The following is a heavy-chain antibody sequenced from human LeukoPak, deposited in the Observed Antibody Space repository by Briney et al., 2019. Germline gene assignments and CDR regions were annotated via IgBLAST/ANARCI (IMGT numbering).Heavy chain of an antibody. D-gene: IGHD3-22*01. J-gene: IGHJ4*02. V-gene: IGHV3-74*01. Sequence: GGSLRLSCAASGFIFTKYWMHWVRQAPGKGLVWVSHVNSDGSATSYADFVKGRFTISRDNAENTLYLQMNSLRVEDTAVYYCVRSAFHAGSGNYYDYWGQGTLVTVSS. CDR2: VNSDGSAT. CDR3: VRSAFHAGSGNYYDY. CDR1: GFIFTKYW.